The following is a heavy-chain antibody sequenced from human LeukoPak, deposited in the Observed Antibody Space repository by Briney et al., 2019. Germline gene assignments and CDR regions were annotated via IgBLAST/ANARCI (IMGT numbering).Heavy chain of an antibody. D-gene: IGHD2-2*01. V-gene: IGHV4-39*01. J-gene: IGHJ4*02. CDR3: ARVSSTSSIDY. CDR2: IYYSGST. CDR1: GGSISSTIYY. Sequence: SETLSLTCTVSGGSISSTIYYWGWIRQPRGKRLEWIGSIYYSGSTYYNPSLKSRVTISVDTSKNQFSLKLSSVTAADTAVYYCARVSSTSSIDYWGQGTLVTVSS.